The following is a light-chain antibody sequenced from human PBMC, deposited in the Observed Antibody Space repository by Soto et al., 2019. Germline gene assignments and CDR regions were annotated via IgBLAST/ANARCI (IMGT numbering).Light chain of an antibody. J-gene: IGLJ1*01. Sequence: QSALTQPASVSGSPGQSITIFCTGASSDVGAHNFVSWYQQHPGNAPKLLIYDVSNRPSGVSDRFSGSKSGNTASLTITGLQAEDEADYYCSSYTSSSTYVFGTGTKLTVL. CDR1: SSDVGAHNF. CDR2: DVS. V-gene: IGLV2-14*03. CDR3: SSYTSSSTYV.